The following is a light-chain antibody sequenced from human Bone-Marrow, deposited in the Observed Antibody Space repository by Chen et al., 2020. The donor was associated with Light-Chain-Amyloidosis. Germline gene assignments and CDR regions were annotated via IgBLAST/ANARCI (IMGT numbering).Light chain of an antibody. CDR2: DDS. CDR1: DIETER. CDR3: QVWDSLSDQVV. V-gene: IGLV3-21*02. Sequence: SYVLTPAPSVSVAPGQTARITCGGDDIETERVHWYQQKPGQAPVLVVEDDSDRPSGIPERFSGSNSGNTATLTISRVEAGDEADYYCQVWDSLSDQVVFGGGTKLTVL. J-gene: IGLJ2*01.